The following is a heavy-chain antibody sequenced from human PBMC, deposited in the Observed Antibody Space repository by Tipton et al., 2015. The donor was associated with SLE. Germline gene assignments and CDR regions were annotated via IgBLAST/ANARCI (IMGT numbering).Heavy chain of an antibody. CDR2: ISGSGGST. CDR1: GFTFSVYA. Sequence: GSLRLSCAASGFTFSVYAMHWVRQAPGKGLEWVSGISGSGGSTSCADSVKGRFTISRDNSKNTLYLQMNSLRAEDTAVYYCAKESPDYYYMDVWGKGTTVTVSS. J-gene: IGHJ6*03. V-gene: IGHV3-23*01. CDR3: AKESPDYYYMDV.